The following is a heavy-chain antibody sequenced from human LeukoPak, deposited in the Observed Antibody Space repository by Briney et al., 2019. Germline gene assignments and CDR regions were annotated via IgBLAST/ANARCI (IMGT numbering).Heavy chain of an antibody. CDR3: AGLGDIAVAGMWEDY. CDR1: GYTFTGYY. D-gene: IGHD6-19*01. J-gene: IGHJ4*02. V-gene: IGHV1-2*02. CDR2: INPNSGGT. Sequence: ASVTVSCKASGYTFTGYYVHWVRQAPGQGLEWMGWINPNSGGTNYAQKFQGRVTMTRDTSISTAYMELSRLRSDDTAVYYFAGLGDIAVAGMWEDYWGQGTLVTVSS.